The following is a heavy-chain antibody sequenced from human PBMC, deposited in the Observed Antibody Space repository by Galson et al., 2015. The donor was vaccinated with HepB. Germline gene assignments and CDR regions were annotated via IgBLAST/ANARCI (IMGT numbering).Heavy chain of an antibody. CDR2: ISSSSSYI. Sequence: SLRLSCAASGFTFSSYTMNWVRQAPGKGLEWVSSISSSSSYIYYTDSVKGRFTISRDNARDSLYLQMNSLRAEDTAVYYCARDWGWEGGPGPIDYWGQGTLVTVSS. D-gene: IGHD1-26*01. V-gene: IGHV3-21*01. J-gene: IGHJ4*02. CDR3: ARDWGWEGGPGPIDY. CDR1: GFTFSSYT.